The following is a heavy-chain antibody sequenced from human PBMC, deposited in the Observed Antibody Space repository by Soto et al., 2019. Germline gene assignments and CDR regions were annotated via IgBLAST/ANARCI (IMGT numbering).Heavy chain of an antibody. J-gene: IGHJ2*01. Sequence: QVQLVQSGAEVKKPGASVKVSCKASGYTFTSYAMHWVRQAPGQRLEWMGWINAGNGNTKYSQKFQGRVTITRDTSASTAYMELSSLRSEDTAVYYCARGGRGWYTSYWYFDLWGRGTLVTVSS. V-gene: IGHV1-3*01. CDR3: ARGGRGWYTSYWYFDL. D-gene: IGHD6-19*01. CDR2: INAGNGNT. CDR1: GYTFTSYA.